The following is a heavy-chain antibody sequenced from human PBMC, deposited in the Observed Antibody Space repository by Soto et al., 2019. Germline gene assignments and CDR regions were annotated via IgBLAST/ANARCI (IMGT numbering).Heavy chain of an antibody. J-gene: IGHJ4*02. CDR1: GGSISSGDYY. Sequence: PSETLSLTCTVSGGSISSGDYYWSWIRQPPGKGLEWIGYIYYSGSTYYNPSLKSRVTISVDTSKNQFSLKLSSVTAADTAVYYCAREGYCISTSCYPAWGQGTLVTVSS. CDR2: IYYSGST. V-gene: IGHV4-30-4*01. D-gene: IGHD2-2*01. CDR3: AREGYCISTSCYPA.